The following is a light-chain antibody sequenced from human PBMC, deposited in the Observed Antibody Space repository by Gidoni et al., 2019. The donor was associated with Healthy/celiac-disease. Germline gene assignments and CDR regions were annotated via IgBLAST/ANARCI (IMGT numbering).Light chain of an antibody. J-gene: IGLJ2*01. Sequence: QSVLTQPHSVSGAPGQRVTISCTGSSSKIGAGYDVHWYQQLPGTAPKLLIYGNSNRPSGVPDRFAGSKSGTSAALAITGLQAEDEADYYCQSYDSSLSGYVVFGVGTKLTVL. CDR3: QSYDSSLSGYVV. CDR2: GNS. CDR1: SSKIGAGYD. V-gene: IGLV1-40*01.